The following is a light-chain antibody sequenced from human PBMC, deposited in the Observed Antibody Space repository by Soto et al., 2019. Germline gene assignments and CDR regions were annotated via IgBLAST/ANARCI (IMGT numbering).Light chain of an antibody. CDR1: QSLLHSNGYNY. Sequence: DIVMTQSPLSLPVTPGEPASISCRSSQSLLHSNGYNYLDWYLQKPGQSPQLLIYLGSNRASGXPXRXTGSGSGTDFTLTISRVEAEDVGVYYCMQALQTPQYTFGQGTKLEIK. V-gene: IGKV2-28*01. J-gene: IGKJ2*01. CDR2: LGS. CDR3: MQALQTPQYT.